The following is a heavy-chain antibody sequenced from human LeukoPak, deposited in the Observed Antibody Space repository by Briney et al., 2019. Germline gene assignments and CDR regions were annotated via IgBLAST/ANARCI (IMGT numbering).Heavy chain of an antibody. CDR1: GFTFSSYG. V-gene: IGHV3-33*01. J-gene: IGHJ4*02. Sequence: GGSLRLSCAASGFTFSSYGMHWVRQAPGKGLEWVAVIWYDGSNKYYADSVKGRFTISRDNSKDTLYLQMNSLRAEDTAVYYCARGVPYYYDSSGPFDYWGQGTLVTVSS. CDR2: IWYDGSNK. D-gene: IGHD3-22*01. CDR3: ARGVPYYYDSSGPFDY.